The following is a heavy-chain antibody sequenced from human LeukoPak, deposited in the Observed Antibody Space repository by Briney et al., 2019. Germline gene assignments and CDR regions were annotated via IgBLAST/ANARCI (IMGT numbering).Heavy chain of an antibody. CDR1: DYSISSGYY. CDR3: ASGRSLRTTSTFDY. Sequence: KPSETLSLTSTVSDYSISSGYYWGWIRQPPGKGLEWIGSIYYSGSTYYNPSLKSRVTISVDTSKNQFSLKLSSVTAADTAVYYCASGRSLRTTSTFDYWGQGTLVTVSS. CDR2: IYYSGST. V-gene: IGHV4-38-2*02. J-gene: IGHJ4*02. D-gene: IGHD1-26*01.